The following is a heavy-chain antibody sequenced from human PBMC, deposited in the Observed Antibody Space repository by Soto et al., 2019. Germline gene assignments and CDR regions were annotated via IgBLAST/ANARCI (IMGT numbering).Heavy chain of an antibody. V-gene: IGHV1-69*13. CDR3: ARVPYNYFDTRNDAFDI. J-gene: IGHJ3*02. Sequence: GASVKVSCKASGGTFSSYAISWVRQAPGQGLEWMGGIIPIFGTANYAQKFQGRVTITADESTSTAYMKLSSVTAADTAVYFCARVPYNYFDTRNDAFDIWGLGTKVTVSS. D-gene: IGHD3-22*01. CDR1: GGTFSSYA. CDR2: IIPIFGTA.